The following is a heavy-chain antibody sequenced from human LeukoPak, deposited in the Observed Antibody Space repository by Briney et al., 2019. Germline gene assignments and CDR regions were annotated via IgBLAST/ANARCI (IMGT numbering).Heavy chain of an antibody. J-gene: IGHJ4*02. V-gene: IGHV3-23*01. CDR1: GFTFDDYA. Sequence: TGGSLRLSCAASGFTFDDYAMSWVRQAPGKGLEWVSAISGSGGSTYYADSVKGRFTISRDNSKNTLYLQMNSLRAEDTAVYYCAKGVVPAATEIDYWGQGTLVTVSS. D-gene: IGHD2-2*01. CDR2: ISGSGGST. CDR3: AKGVVPAATEIDY.